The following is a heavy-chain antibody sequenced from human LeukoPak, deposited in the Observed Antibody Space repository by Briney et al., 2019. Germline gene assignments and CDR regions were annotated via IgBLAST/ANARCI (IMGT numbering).Heavy chain of an antibody. CDR1: GFTFSNYG. D-gene: IGHD3-16*01. CDR2: IRYDGNNE. CDR3: AKDYVWPNPYYFDH. Sequence: LAGGSLRLSCAASGFTFSNYGMHWVRQAPGKGLEWVAFIRYDGNNEYYADSVEGRFIISRDSSKSTLYLQLNSLRAEDTAVYYCAKDYVWPNPYYFDHWGQGTLVTVSS. J-gene: IGHJ4*02. V-gene: IGHV3-30*02.